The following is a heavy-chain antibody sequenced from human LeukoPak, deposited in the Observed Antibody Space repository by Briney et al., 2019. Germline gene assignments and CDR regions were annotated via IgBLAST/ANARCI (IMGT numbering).Heavy chain of an antibody. J-gene: IGHJ4*02. D-gene: IGHD5-24*01. CDR2: IKQDGSEK. Sequence: GGSLRLSCAASGFTFSSYWMSWVRQAPGKGLEWVANIKQDGSEKNYVDSVKGRFTISRDNAKNSLYLQMNTLRAEDTAMYYCARDSAYNAFDYWGQETLVTVSS. CDR3: ARDSAYNAFDY. CDR1: GFTFSSYW. V-gene: IGHV3-7*05.